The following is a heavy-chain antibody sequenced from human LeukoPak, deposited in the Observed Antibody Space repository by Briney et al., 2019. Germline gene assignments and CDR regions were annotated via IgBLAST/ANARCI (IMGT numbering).Heavy chain of an antibody. D-gene: IGHD4-4*01. J-gene: IGHJ6*02. CDR2: IYYTGST. CDR3: AGLGYSNYYYYGMDV. CDR1: GGSISNYY. V-gene: IGHV4-59*08. Sequence: KASETLSLTCTVSGGSISNYYWSWNRQPPGKGLEWIGYIYYTGSTNYNPSLTSRVTISVDTSKNHFSLKLSSVTAADTAVYYCAGLGYSNYYYYGMDVWGQGTTVTVSS.